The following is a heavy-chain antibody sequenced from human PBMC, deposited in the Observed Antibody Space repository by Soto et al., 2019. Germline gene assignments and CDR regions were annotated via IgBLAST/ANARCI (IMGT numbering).Heavy chain of an antibody. CDR2: ISGSGGST. CDR3: AKGVTADVGGWFDP. D-gene: IGHD2-21*02. CDR1: GFTFSSYA. Sequence: PGGSLRLSCASSGFTFSSYAMSWVRQAPGKGLEWVSAISGSGGSTYYADSVKGRFTISRDNSKNTLYLQMNSLRAEDTAVYYCAKGVTADVGGWFDPWGQGTLVTVSS. J-gene: IGHJ5*02. V-gene: IGHV3-23*01.